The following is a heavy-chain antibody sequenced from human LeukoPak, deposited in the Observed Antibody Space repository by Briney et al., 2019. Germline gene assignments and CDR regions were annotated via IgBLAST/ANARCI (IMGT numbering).Heavy chain of an antibody. V-gene: IGHV3-30-3*01. CDR2: MSYDGSNK. J-gene: IGHJ4*02. CDR1: GFTFSSYT. CDR3: AGGSDY. Sequence: SGGSLRLSCAASGFTFSSYTMHWVRQAPGKGLQWVAVMSYDGSNKYYADSVRGRFTISRDSSKNTLYLQMNSLRAEDTAVYYCAGGSDYWGQGTLVTVSS.